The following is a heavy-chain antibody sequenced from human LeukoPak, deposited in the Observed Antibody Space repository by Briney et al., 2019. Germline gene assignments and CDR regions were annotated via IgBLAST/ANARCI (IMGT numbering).Heavy chain of an antibody. Sequence: GGSLRLSCAASGFTFSSYAMSWVRQAPGKGLEWGTGISGSGGSTYYADSAKGRFTISRDNPKNTLYLQMNSLGAEDTAVYYCAKDYYYDSSGYYSYFDYWGQGTLVTVSS. CDR1: GFTFSSYA. CDR3: AKDYYYDSSGYYSYFDY. CDR2: ISGSGGST. J-gene: IGHJ4*02. D-gene: IGHD3-22*01. V-gene: IGHV3-23*01.